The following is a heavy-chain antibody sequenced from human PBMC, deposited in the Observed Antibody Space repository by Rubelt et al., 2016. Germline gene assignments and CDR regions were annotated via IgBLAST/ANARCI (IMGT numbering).Heavy chain of an antibody. CDR3: AKPYWRDYYYGMDV. V-gene: IGHV3-33*06. CDR2: IWSDGSKN. J-gene: IGHJ6*02. CDR1: GFTFSSYS. Sequence: VQLVESGGGLVKPGGSLRLSCAASGFTFSSYSMNWVRQAPGKGLEWVAVIWSDGSKNSYADSVKGRFTISRDNSKNTLYLQMNSLRAEDTAVYYCAKPYWRDYYYGMDVWGQGTTVTVSS. D-gene: IGHD1-1*01.